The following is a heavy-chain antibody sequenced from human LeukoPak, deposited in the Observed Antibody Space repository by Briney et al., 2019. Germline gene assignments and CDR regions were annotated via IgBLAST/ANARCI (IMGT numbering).Heavy chain of an antibody. CDR3: TTLTVAQSLDA. D-gene: IGHD6-19*01. Sequence: GGSLRLSCAASGFTFSNAWMSWVRQAPGKGLECVGRIKSKLDGGTIEYAAPVKGRFSISRDDSKNTLYLQMNSLKSEDTAVYYCTTLTVAQSLDAWGQGTLVTVSS. CDR2: IKSKLDGGTI. V-gene: IGHV3-15*07. CDR1: GFTFSNAW. J-gene: IGHJ4*02.